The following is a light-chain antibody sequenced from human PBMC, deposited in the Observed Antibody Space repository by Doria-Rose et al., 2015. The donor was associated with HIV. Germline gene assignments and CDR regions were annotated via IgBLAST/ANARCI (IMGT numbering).Light chain of an antibody. J-gene: IGKJ1*01. CDR3: HQYGTSWT. V-gene: IGKV3-20*01. CDR2: DGS. Sequence: EIVMTQSPGTLSLSQGERATLSCRASQSFSNTYLAWYQQKPGQAPSLLIYDGSTRATGIPDRFNASGSGTDFTLTINRLEPEDFALYYCHQYGTSWTFGQGTKVEI. CDR1: QSFSNTY.